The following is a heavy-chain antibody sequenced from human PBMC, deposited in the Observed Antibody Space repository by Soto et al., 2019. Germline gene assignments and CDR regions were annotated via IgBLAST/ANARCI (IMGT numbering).Heavy chain of an antibody. CDR1: GGSFSGYY. CDR3: ARGLSRLQRVLH. Sequence: LSLTCAVYGGSFSGYYCSWIRQPPGKGLEWIGEINHSGSTNYNPSLKSRVTISVDTSKNQFSLKLSSVTAADTAVYYCARGLSRLQRVLHWGQGTLVTVSS. J-gene: IGHJ4*02. CDR2: INHSGST. D-gene: IGHD4-4*01. V-gene: IGHV4-34*01.